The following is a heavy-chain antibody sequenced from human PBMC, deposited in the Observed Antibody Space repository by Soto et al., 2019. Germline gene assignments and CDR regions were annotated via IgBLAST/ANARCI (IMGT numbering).Heavy chain of an antibody. J-gene: IGHJ4*02. Sequence: QVQLVESGGGVVQPGRSLRLSCAASGFTFSSYAMHWVRQAPGKGLEWVAVISYDGSNKYYADSVKGRFTISRDNSKNMLYLQMNSLRAEDTAVYYCARRTVNYYDSSGYPDYWGQGTLVTVSS. V-gene: IGHV3-30-3*01. D-gene: IGHD3-22*01. CDR1: GFTFSSYA. CDR3: ARRTVNYYDSSGYPDY. CDR2: ISYDGSNK.